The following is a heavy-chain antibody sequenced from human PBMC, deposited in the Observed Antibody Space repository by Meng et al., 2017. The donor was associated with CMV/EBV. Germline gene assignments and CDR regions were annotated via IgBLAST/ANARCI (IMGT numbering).Heavy chain of an antibody. Sequence: GESLKISCTAPGFTFGDYAMSWVRQAPGKGLEWVGFMRSKAYGGTTEYAASVKGRFTISRDDSKSIAYLQVNSLKTEDTAVYYCTANSGYSSSWFPGWFDPWGQGTLVTVSS. J-gene: IGHJ5*02. CDR3: TANSGYSSSWFPGWFDP. D-gene: IGHD6-13*01. V-gene: IGHV3-49*04. CDR2: MRSKAYGGTT. CDR1: GFTFGDYA.